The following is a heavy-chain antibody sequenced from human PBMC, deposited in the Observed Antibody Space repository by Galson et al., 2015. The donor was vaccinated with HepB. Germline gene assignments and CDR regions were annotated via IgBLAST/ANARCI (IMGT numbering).Heavy chain of an antibody. Sequence: SLRLSCAASGFTSSSHTMHWVRQAPGKGLEWVAVISYDGSNEYYTDSVKGRFTISRDNSKNTLYLQMTSLRAEDTAVYYCAKNGVGGYCSSTSCYYFDYWGRGTLVTVSS. V-gene: IGHV3-30-3*02. J-gene: IGHJ4*02. CDR1: GFTSSSHT. CDR3: AKNGVGGYCSSTSCYYFDY. D-gene: IGHD2-2*01. CDR2: ISYDGSNE.